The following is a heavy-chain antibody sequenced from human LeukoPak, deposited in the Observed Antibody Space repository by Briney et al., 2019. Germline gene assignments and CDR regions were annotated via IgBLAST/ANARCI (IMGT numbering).Heavy chain of an antibody. CDR2: INHSGST. CDR3: ARALRRGSTDY. CDR1: GGAISIYY. Sequence: SETLSLTCSVSGGAISIYYWSWIRQPPGKGLEWIGEINHSGSTNYNPSLKSRVTISVDTSKNQFSLKLSSVTAADTAVYYCARALRRGSTDYWGQGTLVTVSS. D-gene: IGHD3-10*01. V-gene: IGHV4-34*01. J-gene: IGHJ4*02.